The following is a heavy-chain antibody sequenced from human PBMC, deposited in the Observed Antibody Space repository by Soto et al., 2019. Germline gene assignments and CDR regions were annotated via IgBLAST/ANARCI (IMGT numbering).Heavy chain of an antibody. CDR3: ARDEYSSSFDY. D-gene: IGHD6-6*01. CDR2: ISSSGSTI. J-gene: IGHJ4*02. CDR1: GFTFSSYE. Sequence: ESGGGLVQPGGSLRLSCAASGFTFSSYEMNWVRQAPGKGLEWVSYISSSGSTIYYADSVKGRFTISRDNAKNSLYLQMNSLRAEDTAVYYCARDEYSSSFDYWGQGTLVTVSS. V-gene: IGHV3-48*03.